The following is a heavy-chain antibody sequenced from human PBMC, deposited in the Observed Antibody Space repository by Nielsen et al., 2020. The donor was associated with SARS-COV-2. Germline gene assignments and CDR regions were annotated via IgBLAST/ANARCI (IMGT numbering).Heavy chain of an antibody. CDR1: GGSISSGGYY. CDR2: IYYSGST. V-gene: IGHV4-31*03. J-gene: IGHJ4*02. Sequence: SETLSLTCTVSGGSISSGGYYWSWIRQHPGKGLEWIGYIYYSGSTYYNPSLKSRVTISVDTSKNQFSLKLSSVTAADTAVYYCARLIEAVPTKYYFDYWGQGTLVTVSS. CDR3: ARLIEAVPTKYYFDY. D-gene: IGHD2-21*01.